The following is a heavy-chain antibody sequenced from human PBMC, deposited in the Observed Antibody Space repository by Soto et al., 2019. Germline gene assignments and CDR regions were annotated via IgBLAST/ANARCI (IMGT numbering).Heavy chain of an antibody. Sequence: SETLSLTCTVSGGSISSYYWSWLRQPPGKGLEWIGYIYYSGSTNYNPSLKSRVTISVDTSKNQFSLKLSSVTAADTAVYYCARSVGYDFWSGYPVYFDYWGQGTLVTVS. CDR1: GGSISSYY. J-gene: IGHJ4*02. V-gene: IGHV4-59*01. CDR2: IYYSGST. CDR3: ARSVGYDFWSGYPVYFDY. D-gene: IGHD3-3*01.